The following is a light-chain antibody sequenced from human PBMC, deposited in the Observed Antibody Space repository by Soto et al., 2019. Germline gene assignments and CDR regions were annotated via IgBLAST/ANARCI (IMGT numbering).Light chain of an antibody. V-gene: IGKV3-11*01. Sequence: EIVLTQSPAPLSLSPGERATLSCRASQSVSSYLAWYQQKPGQPPRLLIYDASNRATGIPARFSGSGSGTEFTLTISSLQSEDVAMYYCQQYNNWPWTLGQGTKVDIK. J-gene: IGKJ1*01. CDR1: QSVSSY. CDR3: QQYNNWPWT. CDR2: DAS.